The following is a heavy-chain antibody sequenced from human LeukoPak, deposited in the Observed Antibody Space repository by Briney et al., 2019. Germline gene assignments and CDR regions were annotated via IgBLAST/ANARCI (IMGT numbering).Heavy chain of an antibody. Sequence: PSETLSLTCSVSGGSIKSSSYYWGWIRQSPGKGLVWIGNVYYSGKTYYNPSLGSRVTISLDTSKNQFSLRLTSVTAADTAVYYCARDGDGYGSGWDYWGQGTLVTVSS. V-gene: IGHV4-39*07. CDR1: GGSIKSSSYY. CDR3: ARDGDGYGSGWDY. J-gene: IGHJ4*02. CDR2: VYYSGKT. D-gene: IGHD6-19*01.